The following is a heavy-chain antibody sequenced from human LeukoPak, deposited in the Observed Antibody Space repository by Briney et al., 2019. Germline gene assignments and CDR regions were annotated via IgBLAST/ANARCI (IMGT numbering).Heavy chain of an antibody. D-gene: IGHD6-19*01. J-gene: IGHJ4*02. CDR3: ARGSGWSVFVTDY. CDR2: IYYSGST. V-gene: IGHV4-59*01. Sequence: SETLSLTCTVSGGSISSYYWSWIRQPPGKGLEWIGYIYYSGSTNYNPSLKCRVTISVDTSKDQFSLKLSSVTAADTAVYYCARGSGWSVFVTDYWGQGTLVTVSS. CDR1: GGSISSYY.